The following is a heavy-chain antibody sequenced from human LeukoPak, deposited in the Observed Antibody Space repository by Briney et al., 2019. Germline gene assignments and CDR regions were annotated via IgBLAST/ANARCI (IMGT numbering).Heavy chain of an antibody. CDR3: ARERVAAAGHHGWFDP. CDR1: GGSISSYN. V-gene: IGHV4-59*12. D-gene: IGHD6-13*01. J-gene: IGHJ5*02. Sequence: SETLSLTCTVSGGSISSYNWSWIRQPPGKGLEWIGYIYYTGSTNYNPSLKSRFTISVATSNIQFSLKLSSVTAADTAVYYCARERVAAAGHHGWFDPWGQGTLVTVSS. CDR2: IYYTGST.